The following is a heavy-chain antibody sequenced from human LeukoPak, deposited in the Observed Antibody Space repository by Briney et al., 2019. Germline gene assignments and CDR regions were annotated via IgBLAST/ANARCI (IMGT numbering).Heavy chain of an antibody. CDR2: FAPEDGET. CDR3: ARVDGSPDY. V-gene: IGHV1-24*01. J-gene: IGHJ4*02. D-gene: IGHD2-15*01. Sequence: SGYTLTEXXXXXXXXXXGXXXXWMGVFAPEDGETIYAQKFQGRVTMTEDTSTDTAYMELSSLRSEDTAVYYCARVDGSPDYWGQGTLVTVSS. CDR1: GYTLTEXX.